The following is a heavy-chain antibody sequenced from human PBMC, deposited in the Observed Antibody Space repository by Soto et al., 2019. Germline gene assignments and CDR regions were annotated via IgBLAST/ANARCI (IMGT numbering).Heavy chain of an antibody. J-gene: IGHJ4*02. V-gene: IGHV3-23*01. Sequence: SGASLRLSCAASGFKFSNYAMSWVRQAPGKGLEWVSLISATGGGTYYADSVKGRFTISRDNSHNTLYLQVHSLAAEDTAVYYCAKDRRAGGNSAFYFDFWGQGAQVTVS. D-gene: IGHD3-16*01. CDR1: GFKFSNYA. CDR3: AKDRRAGGNSAFYFDF. CDR2: ISATGGGT.